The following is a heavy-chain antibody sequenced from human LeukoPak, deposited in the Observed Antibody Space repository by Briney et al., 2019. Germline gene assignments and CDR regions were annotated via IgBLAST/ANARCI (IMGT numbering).Heavy chain of an antibody. CDR1: GFTFSNYG. D-gene: IGHD3-10*01. CDR2: IYSGGTT. V-gene: IGHV3-66*01. Sequence: GGSLRLSCAASGFTFSNYGMSWVRQAPGKGLEWVSAIYSGGTTYYADSVKGRFTISRDTSKNTLYLQMNSLRAEDTAVYYCARDKFRGYFDYWGQGTLVTVSS. CDR3: ARDKFRGYFDY. J-gene: IGHJ4*02.